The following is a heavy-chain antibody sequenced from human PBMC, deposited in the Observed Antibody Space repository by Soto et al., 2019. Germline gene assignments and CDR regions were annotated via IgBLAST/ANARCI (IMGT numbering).Heavy chain of an antibody. V-gene: IGHV3-23*01. Sequence: PGGSLRLSCAASGFTFSSYAMSWVRQAPGKGLEWVSAISGSGGSTYYADSVKGRFTISRDNSKNTLYLQMNSLRAEDTAVYYCAKVMGYSSGSYLDYWGQGTLVTVSS. CDR2: ISGSGGST. CDR1: GFTFSSYA. J-gene: IGHJ4*02. D-gene: IGHD6-19*01. CDR3: AKVMGYSSGSYLDY.